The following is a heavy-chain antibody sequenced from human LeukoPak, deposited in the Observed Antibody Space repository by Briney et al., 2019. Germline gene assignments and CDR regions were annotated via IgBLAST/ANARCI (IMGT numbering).Heavy chain of an antibody. V-gene: IGHV3-33*06. J-gene: IGHJ4*02. CDR2: IWYGGSNK. D-gene: IGHD3-16*01. CDR1: GFTFSSYG. CDR3: AKSTLIRFGAYYFDY. Sequence: GGSLRLSCAASGFTFSSYGMHWVRQAPGKGLEWVAVIWYGGSNKYYADSVKGRFTISRDNSKNTLYLQMNSLRAEDTAVYYCAKSTLIRFGAYYFDYWGQGTLVTVSS.